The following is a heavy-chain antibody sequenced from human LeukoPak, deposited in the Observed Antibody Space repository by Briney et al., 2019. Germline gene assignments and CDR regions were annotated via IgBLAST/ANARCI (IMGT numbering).Heavy chain of an antibody. D-gene: IGHD6-13*01. J-gene: IGHJ4*02. Sequence: GGSLRLSCAASGFTFSSYEMNWVRQAPGKGLEWVSYISSSGSTIYYADSVKGRFTISRDNAKNSLYLQMNSLRAEDTAVYYCARPNSSSWYVMLCYWGQGTLVTVSS. CDR2: ISSSGSTI. CDR1: GFTFSSYE. CDR3: ARPNSSSWYVMLCY. V-gene: IGHV3-48*03.